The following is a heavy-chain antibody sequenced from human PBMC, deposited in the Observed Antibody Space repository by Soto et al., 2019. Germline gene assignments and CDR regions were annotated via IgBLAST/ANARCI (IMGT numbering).Heavy chain of an antibody. V-gene: IGHV3-23*01. Sequence: EVQLLESGGGLVQPGGSLRLTCVASGFTFRNYVMRWVRQAPGKGLEWVSGISGSGGVTYYADSEKGRFTISRDNSKNTLYLQMNSLRANNPAVYYCAKDRQFRSYYESAGHYNNWGQGTLVTASS. CDR3: AKDRQFRSYYESAGHYNN. J-gene: IGHJ4*02. CDR2: ISGSGGVT. D-gene: IGHD3-10*01. CDR1: GFTFRNYV.